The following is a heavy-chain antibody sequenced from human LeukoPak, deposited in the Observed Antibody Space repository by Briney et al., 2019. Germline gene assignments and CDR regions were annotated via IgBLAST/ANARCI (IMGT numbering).Heavy chain of an antibody. D-gene: IGHD3-22*01. J-gene: IGHJ4*02. Sequence: GRSLRLSCAASGFTFSSYAMHWVRQAPGKGLEWVAVISYDGSNKYYADSVKGRFTISRDNSKNTLYLQMNSLRAEDTAVYYCARDHQGITVIVVVITSGLDYWGQGTLVTVSS. V-gene: IGHV3-30-3*01. CDR2: ISYDGSNK. CDR1: GFTFSSYA. CDR3: ARDHQGITVIVVVITSGLDY.